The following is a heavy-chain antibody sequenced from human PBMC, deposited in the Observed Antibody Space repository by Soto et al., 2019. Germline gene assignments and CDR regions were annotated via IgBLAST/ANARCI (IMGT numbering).Heavy chain of an antibody. CDR2: INPSGGGT. D-gene: IGHD6-19*01. Sequence: ASVNVSFKAPGYTFTSYYVHWVRQAPGQGLEWMGIINPSGGGTSYAQKFQGRVTMTRDTSTSTVYMELSSLRSEDTAVYYCARGDYNSGWIWGQGTLVTVSS. CDR3: ARGDYNSGWI. CDR1: GYTFTSYY. J-gene: IGHJ4*02. V-gene: IGHV1-46*01.